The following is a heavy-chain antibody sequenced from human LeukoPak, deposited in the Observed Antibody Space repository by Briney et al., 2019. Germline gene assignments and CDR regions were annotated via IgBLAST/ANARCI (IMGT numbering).Heavy chain of an antibody. Sequence: PSETLSLTCTVSGGSISSDYWAWIRQPPGKGLDWVGYMFYTGSTNYNPSLKSRVTISLATSKNQFSLKLSSVTAADTAVYYCAREKSYYYGSGSYPGWFDPWGQGTLVTVSS. CDR1: GGSISSDY. D-gene: IGHD3-10*01. J-gene: IGHJ5*02. CDR2: MFYTGST. V-gene: IGHV4-59*01. CDR3: AREKSYYYGSGSYPGWFDP.